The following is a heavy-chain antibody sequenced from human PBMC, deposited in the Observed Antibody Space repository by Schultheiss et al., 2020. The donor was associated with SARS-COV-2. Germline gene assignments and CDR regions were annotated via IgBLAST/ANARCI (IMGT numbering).Heavy chain of an antibody. CDR3: AGTSGSFLFDL. J-gene: IGHJ2*01. V-gene: IGHV3-38-3*01. CDR1: GFTFSNYW. D-gene: IGHD2-15*01. Sequence: GGSLRLSCAASGFTFSNYWMSWVRQAPGKGLEWVSSISGGSTYYADSRKGRFTISRDNSKNTLYLQMNSLRAEDTAVYYCAGTSGSFLFDLWGRGTLVTVSS. CDR2: ISGGST.